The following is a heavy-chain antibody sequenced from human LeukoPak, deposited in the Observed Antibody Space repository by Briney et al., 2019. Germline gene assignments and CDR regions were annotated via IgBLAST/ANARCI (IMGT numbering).Heavy chain of an antibody. D-gene: IGHD7-27*01. Sequence: PSETLSLTCTVSGGSISSYYWSWIRQPPGKGLEWIGYIYYSGSTNYNPSLKSRVTISVDTSKNQFSLKLSSVTAADTAVYYCARHDRRLGIRVFDIWGQGTMVTVSS. V-gene: IGHV4-59*08. J-gene: IGHJ3*02. CDR1: GGSISSYY. CDR2: IYYSGST. CDR3: ARHDRRLGIRVFDI.